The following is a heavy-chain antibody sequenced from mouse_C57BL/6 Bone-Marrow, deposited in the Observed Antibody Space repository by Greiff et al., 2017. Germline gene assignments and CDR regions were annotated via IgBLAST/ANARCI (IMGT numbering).Heavy chain of an antibody. J-gene: IGHJ3*01. V-gene: IGHV6-3*01. CDR1: GFTFSNYW. Sequence: EVKLVESGGGLVQPGGSMKLSCVASGFTFSNYWMNWVRQSPEKGLEWVAQIRLKSDNYATHYAESVKGRFTISRDDPKSSVYLQMNNLRADDTGIYYCTDYQAWFAYWGQGTLVTVSA. CDR3: TDYQAWFAY. CDR2: IRLKSDNYAT. D-gene: IGHD1-1*01.